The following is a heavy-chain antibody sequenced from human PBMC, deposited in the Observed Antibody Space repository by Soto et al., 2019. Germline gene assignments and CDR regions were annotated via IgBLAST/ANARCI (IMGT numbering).Heavy chain of an antibody. CDR1: GFTFSNYA. CDR3: AKGGYTFGRGFDC. J-gene: IGHJ4*02. Sequence: EVQLLESGGGLVQPGGSLRLSCAASGFTFSNYAMSWVRQAPGRGLEWVSAISGGGGGTYYADSVKGRFTISRDNSRNTLYVQMNSLRAEDTAVYYCAKGGYTFGRGFDCWGQGTLVTVSS. D-gene: IGHD5-18*01. V-gene: IGHV3-23*01. CDR2: ISGGGGGT.